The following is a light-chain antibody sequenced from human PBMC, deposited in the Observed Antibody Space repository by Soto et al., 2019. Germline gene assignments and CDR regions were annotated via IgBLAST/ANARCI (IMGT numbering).Light chain of an antibody. V-gene: IGKV3-20*01. J-gene: IGKJ1*01. CDR1: QSVSSSY. CDR3: QQYASPPRT. CDR2: GAS. Sequence: EIVLTQSPGTLSLSPGERATLSCRASQSVSSSYLAWYQQKPGQAPRLLIYGASSRATGIPDRCSGSGSGTDFTRTISSLEPEDFEVYYCQQYASPPRTFGQGTKVEIK.